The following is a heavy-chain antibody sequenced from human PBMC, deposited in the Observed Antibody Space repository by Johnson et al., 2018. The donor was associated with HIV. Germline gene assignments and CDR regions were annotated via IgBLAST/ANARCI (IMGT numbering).Heavy chain of an antibody. D-gene: IGHD2-8*01. CDR3: ARDNGLGDAFDI. CDR2: IYSGGST. Sequence: VQLVESGGGVLRPGGSLRLSCAASGFTVSSNYMSCVRQAPGKGLEWVSVIYSGGSTYYADSVKGRFTISRDNSKNTLYLQMNSLRAEDTAVYYCARDNGLGDAFDIWGQGTMVTVSS. J-gene: IGHJ3*02. CDR1: GFTVSSNY. V-gene: IGHV3-66*01.